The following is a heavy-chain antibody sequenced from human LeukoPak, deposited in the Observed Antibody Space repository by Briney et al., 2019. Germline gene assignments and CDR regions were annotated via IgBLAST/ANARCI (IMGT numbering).Heavy chain of an antibody. J-gene: IGHJ4*02. V-gene: IGHV3-23*01. CDR1: GFTFSSYA. D-gene: IGHD3-3*01. CDR2: IRGSGGST. Sequence: PGGSLRLSCAAYGFTFSSYAMSWVRQAPGKGLEWVSAIRGSGGSTYYADSVKGRFTISRDNSKNTLYLQMNSLRAEDTAVYYCAKDTQTDYDFWSGPDYWGQGTLVTVSS. CDR3: AKDTQTDYDFWSGPDY.